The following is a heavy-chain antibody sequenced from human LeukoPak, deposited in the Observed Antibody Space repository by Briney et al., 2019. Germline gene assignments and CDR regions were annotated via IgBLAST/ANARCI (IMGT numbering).Heavy chain of an antibody. CDR1: GGSFSGYY. CDR3: ARAGSYDFWSGYYTGWFDP. Sequence: SETLSLTCAVYGGSFSGYYWSWIRQPPGKGREWIGEINHSGSTNNNPSLKSRVTISVDTSKNQFSLKLSSVTAADTAVYYCARAGSYDFWSGYYTGWFDPWGQGTLVTVSS. D-gene: IGHD3-3*01. J-gene: IGHJ5*02. CDR2: INHSGST. V-gene: IGHV4-34*01.